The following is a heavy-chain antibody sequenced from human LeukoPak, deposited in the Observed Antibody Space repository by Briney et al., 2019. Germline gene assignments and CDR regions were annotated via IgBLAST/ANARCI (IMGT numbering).Heavy chain of an antibody. V-gene: IGHV3-53*01. Sequence: RGSLRLSCAASGFTVSTNYMSWVRQAPGKGPEWVSVIYNDGGTDHADSVKGRFIISRDNSKNTVYLQLNSLRVDDPAVYYCARDGAPGWPHTYWGQGTLVTVSS. CDR2: IYNDGGT. CDR1: GFTVSTNY. CDR3: ARDGAPGWPHTY. J-gene: IGHJ4*02. D-gene: IGHD2-15*01.